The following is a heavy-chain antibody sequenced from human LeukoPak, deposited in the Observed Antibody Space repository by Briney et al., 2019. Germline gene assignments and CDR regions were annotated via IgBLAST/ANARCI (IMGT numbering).Heavy chain of an antibody. J-gene: IGHJ6*03. CDR3: ARYPAVIYYMDV. Sequence: SETLSLTCAVYGGSLRDFYWTWIRQPPGKGLEWIGDINHSGRTNYNPPLKSRVTISVDTSKNQFSLKLSSVTAADTAVYYCARYPAVIYYMDVWGKGTTVTVSS. V-gene: IGHV4-34*01. CDR2: INHSGRT. D-gene: IGHD2/OR15-2a*01. CDR1: GGSLRDFY.